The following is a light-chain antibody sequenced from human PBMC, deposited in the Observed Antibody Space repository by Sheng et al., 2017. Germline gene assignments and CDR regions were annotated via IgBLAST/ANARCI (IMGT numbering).Light chain of an antibody. CDR2: DVN. CDR1: SSDVGGYNS. CDR3: QSYDTSLGVSWI. Sequence: QSALTQPPSASGSPGQSVTVSCTGTSSDVGGYNSVSWYQHHPGKAPKLIIYDVNLRPSGVPDRFSGSKSGNTASLTVSGLQVDDEADYYCQSYDTSLGVSWIFGGGTRLTVL. V-gene: IGLV2-8*01. J-gene: IGLJ2*01.